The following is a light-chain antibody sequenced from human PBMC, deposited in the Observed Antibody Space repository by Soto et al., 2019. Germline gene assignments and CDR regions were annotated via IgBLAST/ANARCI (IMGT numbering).Light chain of an antibody. CDR2: SNN. Sequence: QAVVTQPPSASGTPGQRVTISCSGRSSNIGSNAVNWYQQLPGTAPKLLIYSNNQRPSGVPDRFSGSKSGTSASLAISGLQSEDEADYYCATWDDSLNALFGGGTQLTVL. CDR3: ATWDDSLNAL. CDR1: SSNIGSNA. J-gene: IGLJ2*01. V-gene: IGLV1-44*01.